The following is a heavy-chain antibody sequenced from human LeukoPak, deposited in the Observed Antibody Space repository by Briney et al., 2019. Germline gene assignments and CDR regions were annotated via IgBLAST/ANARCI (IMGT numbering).Heavy chain of an antibody. CDR1: GLTFSNYG. CDR2: ISYDGSNK. D-gene: IGHD5-18*01. V-gene: IGHV3-30*18. CDR3: AKDAVTAIGIDY. Sequence: GRSLRLSCAASGLTFSNYGMHWVRQAPGKGLEWVAVISYDGSNKYYADSVKGRFTISRDNSKNTLYLQMNSLRAEDTAVYYCAKDAVTAIGIDYWGQGTLVTVSS. J-gene: IGHJ4*02.